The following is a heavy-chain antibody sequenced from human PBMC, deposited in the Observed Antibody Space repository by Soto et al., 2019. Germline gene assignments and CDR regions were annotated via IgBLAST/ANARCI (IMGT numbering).Heavy chain of an antibody. Sequence: SETLSLTCTVSGASISSYYWSWVRQPPGKGLEWIGYIFYSGTNYNPSLKSRVTISVDTSKNQFSLDLSSVTAADTAVYYCACGDYVRLDFWGQGSLVTVSS. J-gene: IGHJ4*02. CDR1: GASISSYY. D-gene: IGHD4-17*01. CDR3: ACGDYVRLDF. V-gene: IGHV4-59*08. CDR2: IFYSGT.